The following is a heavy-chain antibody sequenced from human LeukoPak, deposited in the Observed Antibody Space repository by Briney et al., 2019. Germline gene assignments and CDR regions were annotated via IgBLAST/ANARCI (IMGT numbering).Heavy chain of an antibody. D-gene: IGHD3-3*01. CDR3: AKVTYYDFWGGYSHFDY. J-gene: IGHJ4*02. Sequence: PGGSLRLSCAASGFTFSSYAMSWVRQAPGKGLEWVSAISGSGGSTYYADSVKGRFTISRDNSKNTLYLQMNSLRAEDTAVYYCAKVTYYDFWGGYSHFDYWGQGTLVTVSS. V-gene: IGHV3-23*01. CDR1: GFTFSSYA. CDR2: ISGSGGST.